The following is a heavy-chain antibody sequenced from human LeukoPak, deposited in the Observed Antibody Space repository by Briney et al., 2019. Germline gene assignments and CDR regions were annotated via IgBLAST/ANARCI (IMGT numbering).Heavy chain of an antibody. D-gene: IGHD3-22*01. V-gene: IGHV3-23*01. Sequence: PGGSLRLSCAASGFTFSSYAMSWVRQAPGKGLEWVSAISGGGGSTYYADSVKGRFTISRDNSKNTLYLQMNSLRAEDTAVYYCAKAHYYDSSGPVGYWGQGTLVTVSS. J-gene: IGHJ4*02. CDR2: ISGGGGST. CDR1: GFTFSSYA. CDR3: AKAHYYDSSGPVGY.